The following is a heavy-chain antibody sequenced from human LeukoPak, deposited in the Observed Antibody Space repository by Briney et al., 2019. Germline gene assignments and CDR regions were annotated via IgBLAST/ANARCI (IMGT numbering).Heavy chain of an antibody. CDR2: IYPGDSDT. CDR3: ARLEWYSGSYFPLDY. D-gene: IGHD1-26*01. V-gene: IGHV5-51*01. CDR1: GYSFTSYW. Sequence: GESLKISCKGSGYSFTSYWIGWVRQMPGKGLEWMGIIYPGDSDTRYSPSFQGQVTISADKSISTAYLQWSSLKASDTAMYYCARLEWYSGSYFPLDYWGQGTLVTVSS. J-gene: IGHJ4*02.